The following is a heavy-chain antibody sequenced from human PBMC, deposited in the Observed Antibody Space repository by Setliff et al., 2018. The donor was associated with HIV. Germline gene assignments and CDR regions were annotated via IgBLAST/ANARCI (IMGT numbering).Heavy chain of an antibody. CDR1: GGSISSSSYY. V-gene: IGHV4-39*01. Sequence: SETLSLTCTVSGGSISSSSYYWGWIRQPPGKGLEWIGSIFNDGRTYYNPSLKSRVTIPMDTSTNQFSLKLTSVTAADTAVYFCARHFPSISLFFGDPGPFDRWGQGALVTVTS. D-gene: IGHD3-10*01. CDR3: ARHFPSISLFFGDPGPFDR. CDR2: IFNDGRT. J-gene: IGHJ4*02.